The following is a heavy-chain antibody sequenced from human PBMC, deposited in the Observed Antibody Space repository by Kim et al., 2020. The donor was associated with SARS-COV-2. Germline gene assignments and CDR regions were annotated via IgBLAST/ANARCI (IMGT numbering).Heavy chain of an antibody. Sequence: GGSLRLSCAASGFTFSSYSMNWVRQAPGKGLEWVSYISSSSTIYYADSVKGRFTISRDNAKNSLYLQMNSLRDEDTAVYYCAKAPRWVRGVIAPGPLYYYYGMDVWGQGTTVTVSS. CDR1: GFTFSSYS. D-gene: IGHD3-10*01. V-gene: IGHV3-48*02. CDR3: AKAPRWVRGVIAPGPLYYYYGMDV. CDR2: ISSSSTI. J-gene: IGHJ6*02.